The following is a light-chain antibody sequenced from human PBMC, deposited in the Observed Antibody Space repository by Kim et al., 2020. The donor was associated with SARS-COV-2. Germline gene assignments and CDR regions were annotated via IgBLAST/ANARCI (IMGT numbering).Light chain of an antibody. CDR1: SGSIASNY. J-gene: IGLJ3*02. Sequence: NFMLTQPHSVSESPGKTVTISCTGSSGSIASNYVQWYQQRPGSAPTTVIYEDNQRPSGVPDRFSGSIDSSSNSASLAISGLKSEDEADYFWQSYDSSGWVFGGGTQLTV. V-gene: IGLV6-57*02. CDR2: EDN. CDR3: QSYDSSGWV.